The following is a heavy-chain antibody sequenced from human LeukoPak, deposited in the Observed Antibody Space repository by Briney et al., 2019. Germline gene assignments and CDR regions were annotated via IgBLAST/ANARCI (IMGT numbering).Heavy chain of an antibody. CDR3: SRQVVGNDY. CDR1: GESSFSSYY. Sequence: PSETLSLTCAVYGESSFSSYYWSWIRQTPGGALEWIGEINHSGYTNYNPSLESRVTLSIDTSKNQFSLRLNSVTAADTAVYYCSRQVVGNDYWGQGTLVTVSS. CDR2: INHSGYT. V-gene: IGHV4-34*01. D-gene: IGHD3-22*01. J-gene: IGHJ4*02.